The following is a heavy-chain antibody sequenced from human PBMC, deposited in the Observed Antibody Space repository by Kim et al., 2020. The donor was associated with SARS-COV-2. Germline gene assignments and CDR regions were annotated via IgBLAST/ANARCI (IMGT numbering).Heavy chain of an antibody. Sequence: GGSLRLSCAASGFTFSSYAMSWVRQAPGKGLEWVSAISGSGGSTYYADSVKGRFTISRDNSKNTLYLQMNSLRAEDTAVYYCAKDFEISVGYCSGGSCYSDWFDPWGQGTLVTVSS. CDR2: ISGSGGST. D-gene: IGHD2-15*01. V-gene: IGHV3-23*01. J-gene: IGHJ5*02. CDR3: AKDFEISVGYCSGGSCYSDWFDP. CDR1: GFTFSSYA.